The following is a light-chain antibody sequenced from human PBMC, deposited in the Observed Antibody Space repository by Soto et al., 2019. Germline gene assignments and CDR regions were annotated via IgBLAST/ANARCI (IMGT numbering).Light chain of an antibody. CDR2: DAS. J-gene: IGKJ2*01. Sequence: DIQITQSPSTLSASVGVSVIITCRASQSISSWLAWYQQKPGKAPKLLTYDASSLESGVPSRFSGSGSGTEFTLTISSLQPDDFASYYCQQYNSYPYTFGQGTNVHIK. V-gene: IGKV1-5*01. CDR3: QQYNSYPYT. CDR1: QSISSW.